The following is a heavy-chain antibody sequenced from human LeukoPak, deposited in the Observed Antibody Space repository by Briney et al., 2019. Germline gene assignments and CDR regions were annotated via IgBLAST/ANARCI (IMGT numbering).Heavy chain of an antibody. Sequence: KSGGSLRLSCAASGFTFSNAWMSWVRQPPGKGLEWIGNIYYSGSTNYNPSLKSRVTISIDTSRNQFSLKLSSVTAADTAVYYCARRSMVRGVSMGLWGQGTLVTVSS. D-gene: IGHD3-10*01. CDR1: GFTFSNAW. CDR2: IYYSGST. CDR3: ARRSMVRGVSMGL. J-gene: IGHJ4*02. V-gene: IGHV4-59*01.